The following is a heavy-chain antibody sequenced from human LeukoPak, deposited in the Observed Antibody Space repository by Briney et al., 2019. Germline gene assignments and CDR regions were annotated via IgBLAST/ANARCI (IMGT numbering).Heavy chain of an antibody. Sequence: GGSVSLSCGTSVLTHRRLHMIWLRQAPGKGLEWVSAISGRRGSNTYYAASVKGRFTVSRDTVKNVLYLKLNSLRAEDSALYYWAAFAPSESSEPIRYWGQGTLLTVSS. D-gene: IGHD1-26*01. J-gene: IGHJ4*02. V-gene: IGHV3-23*01. CDR3: AAFAPSESSEPIRY. CDR1: VLTHRRLH. CDR2: ISGRRGSNT.